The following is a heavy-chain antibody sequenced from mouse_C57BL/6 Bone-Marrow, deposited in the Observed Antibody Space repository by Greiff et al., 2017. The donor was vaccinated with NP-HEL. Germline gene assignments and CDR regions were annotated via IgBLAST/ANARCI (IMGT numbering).Heavy chain of an antibody. CDR1: GYAFSSYW. CDR3: ARGPTVVASPGFAY. CDR2: IYPGDGDT. J-gene: IGHJ3*01. D-gene: IGHD1-1*01. Sequence: QVQLQQSGAELVKPGASVKISCKASGYAFSSYWMNWVKQRPGKGLEWIGQIYPGDGDTNYNGKFKGKATLTADKSSSTAYMQLSSLTSEDSAVYFCARGPTVVASPGFAYWGQGTLVTVSA. V-gene: IGHV1-80*01.